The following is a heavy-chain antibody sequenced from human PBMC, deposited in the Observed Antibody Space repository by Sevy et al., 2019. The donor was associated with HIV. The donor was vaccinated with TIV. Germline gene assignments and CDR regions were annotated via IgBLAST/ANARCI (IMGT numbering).Heavy chain of an antibody. CDR1: GGSISSSNW. CDR3: ARVGYHYGSGSYYPYYYYYMDV. J-gene: IGHJ6*03. D-gene: IGHD3-10*01. CDR2: IYRSGST. Sequence: SETLSLTCAVSGGSISSSNWWSWVRQPPGKGLEWIGEIYRSGSTNYNPSLKSRVTISVDKSKNQFSLKLSSVTAADTAVYYCARVGYHYGSGSYYPYYYYYMDVWGKGTTVTVSS. V-gene: IGHV4-4*02.